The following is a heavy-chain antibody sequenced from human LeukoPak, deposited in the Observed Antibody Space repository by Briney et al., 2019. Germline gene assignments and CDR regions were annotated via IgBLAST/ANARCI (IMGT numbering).Heavy chain of an antibody. CDR2: IDPSDSYT. CDR3: ARPSSGWYVLDY. Sequence: GDSLKISCKGSGYSFTSYWISWVRQMPGKGLEWMGRIDPSDSYTNYSPSFQGHVTISADKSISTAYLQWSSLKASDTAMYYCARPSSGWYVLDYWGQGTLVTVSS. D-gene: IGHD6-19*01. CDR1: GYSFTSYW. J-gene: IGHJ4*02. V-gene: IGHV5-10-1*01.